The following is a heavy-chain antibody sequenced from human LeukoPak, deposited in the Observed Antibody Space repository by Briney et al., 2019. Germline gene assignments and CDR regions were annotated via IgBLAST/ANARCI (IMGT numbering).Heavy chain of an antibody. J-gene: IGHJ3*01. CDR1: GFTVRTKG. V-gene: IGHV3-53*01. CDR2: LYSDGRT. Sequence: GGSLRLSCAAPGFTVRTKGMSWVRQAPGMGLEWVSVLYSDGRTYYADSVMGRFTISRDNSRNTLYLQLDSLRAEDTAMYYCTKSNPRDPYWGQGTMVTVSS. CDR3: TKSNPRDPY.